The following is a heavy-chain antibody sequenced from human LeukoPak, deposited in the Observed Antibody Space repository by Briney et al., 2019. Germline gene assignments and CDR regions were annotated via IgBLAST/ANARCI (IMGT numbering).Heavy chain of an antibody. CDR1: GGSISSYY. CDR3: ARHRPPSGAVDY. Sequence: SETLSLTCTVSGGSISSYYWSWIRQPPEKGLEWIGYIYYSGSTNYNPSLKSRVTISVDTSKNQFSLKLSSVTVADTAVYYCARHRPPSGAVDYWGQGTLVTVSS. J-gene: IGHJ4*02. V-gene: IGHV4-59*08. CDR2: IYYSGST. D-gene: IGHD1-26*01.